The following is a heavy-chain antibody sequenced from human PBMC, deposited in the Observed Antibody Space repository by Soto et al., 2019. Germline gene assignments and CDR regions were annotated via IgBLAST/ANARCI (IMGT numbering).Heavy chain of an antibody. CDR1: WFTFNTYG. D-gene: IGHD2-2*02. CDR2: ISYDGSEK. CDR3: AKSPNFYCSSPNCYKYYFDH. Sequence: SLRLSCAASWFTFNTYGMHWVGQAPGKGLEWVAVISYDGSEKYYVDSVKGRFTISKDNSKNTLYLQMNSLRPEDTAVYYCAKSPNFYCSSPNCYKYYFDHWGQGTRVTVSS. V-gene: IGHV3-30*18. J-gene: IGHJ4*02.